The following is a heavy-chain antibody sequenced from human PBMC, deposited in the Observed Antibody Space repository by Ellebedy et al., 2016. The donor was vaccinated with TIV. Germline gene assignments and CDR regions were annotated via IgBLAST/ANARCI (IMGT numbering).Heavy chain of an antibody. CDR1: GGSVTGGSYY. CDR2: IYSSGIT. J-gene: IGHJ4*02. V-gene: IGHV4-61*01. Sequence: SETLSLTCAVSGGSVTGGSYYWSWIRQPPGKGLEWIGYIYSSGITTYNPSLKSRVTISIDTSKNQFSLKLSSVTAADTAVYYCARRGNTVIRGSDFDHWGQGTLVTVSS. D-gene: IGHD3-10*01. CDR3: ARRGNTVIRGSDFDH.